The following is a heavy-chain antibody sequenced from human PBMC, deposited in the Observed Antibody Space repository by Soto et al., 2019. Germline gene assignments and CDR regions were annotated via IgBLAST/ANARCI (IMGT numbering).Heavy chain of an antibody. D-gene: IGHD3-16*01. V-gene: IGHV2-26*01. J-gene: IGHJ6*02. CDR1: GFSLSNARMG. Sequence: SGPTLVNPTETLTLTCTVSGFSLSNARMGVSWIRQPPGKALEWLAHIFSNDEKSYSTSLKSRLTISKDTSKSQVVLTMTNMDPVDTATYYCARYVREKYYYYGMAVWGQGTTVTVSS. CDR2: IFSNDEK. CDR3: ARYVREKYYYYGMAV.